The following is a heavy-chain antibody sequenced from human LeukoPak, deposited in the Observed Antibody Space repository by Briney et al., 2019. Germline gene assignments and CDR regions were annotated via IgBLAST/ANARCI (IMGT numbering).Heavy chain of an antibody. CDR2: ISSSSSYI. J-gene: IGHJ4*02. V-gene: IGHV3-21*01. CDR1: GFTFSSYS. D-gene: IGHD1-26*01. Sequence: GGSLRLSCAASGFTFSSYSMNWVRQAPGKGLEWVSSISSSSSYIYYADSVKGRFTISRDNAKNSLYLQMNSLRAEDTAVYYCARDPTYNGSYSYYFDYWGQGTLVTVSS. CDR3: ARDPTYNGSYSYYFDY.